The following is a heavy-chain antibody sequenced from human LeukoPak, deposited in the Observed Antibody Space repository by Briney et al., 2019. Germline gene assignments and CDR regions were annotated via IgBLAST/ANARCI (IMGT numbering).Heavy chain of an antibody. J-gene: IGHJ4*02. CDR3: ANGYSSGWYGFGY. CDR2: IGGSGGST. Sequence: GGSLRLSCAASGFTFSSYAMSWVRQAPGKGLEWVSAIGGSGGSTYYADSVKGRLTISRDNSKNTLYLQMNSLRVEDTAVYYCANGYSSGWYGFGYWGQGTLVIVSS. D-gene: IGHD6-19*01. CDR1: GFTFSSYA. V-gene: IGHV3-23*01.